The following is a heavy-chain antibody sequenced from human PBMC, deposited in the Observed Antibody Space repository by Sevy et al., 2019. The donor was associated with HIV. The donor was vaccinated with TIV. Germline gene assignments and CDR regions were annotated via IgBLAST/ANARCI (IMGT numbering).Heavy chain of an antibody. CDR3: AREGCTKPHDY. J-gene: IGHJ4*02. V-gene: IGHV3-23*01. CDR1: GFTFNKYS. CDR2: LAFGCGEI. D-gene: IGHD2-8*01. Sequence: GGSLRLSCAASGFTFNKYSMSWVRQPPGKGLEWVATLAFGCGEINYADSVKGRFTISRDNSKNSFYLQMNNLRAEDTALYYCAREGCTKPHDYWGQGTLVTVSS.